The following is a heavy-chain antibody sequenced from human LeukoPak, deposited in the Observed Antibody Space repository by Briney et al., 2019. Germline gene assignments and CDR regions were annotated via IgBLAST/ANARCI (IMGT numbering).Heavy chain of an antibody. CDR2: IRSNGETV. J-gene: IGHJ4*02. CDR1: GFTFSSIA. V-gene: IGHV3-23*01. Sequence: PGGSLRLSCAASGFTFSSIAMSWVRQAPGKGLEWVSAIRSNGETVYNADSVKGRFTISRDNSKNTLYLQMNSLTADDTAVYYCARDPLGVLSYFDYWGQGTLVTVSS. CDR3: ARDPLGVLSYFDY. D-gene: IGHD3-16*01.